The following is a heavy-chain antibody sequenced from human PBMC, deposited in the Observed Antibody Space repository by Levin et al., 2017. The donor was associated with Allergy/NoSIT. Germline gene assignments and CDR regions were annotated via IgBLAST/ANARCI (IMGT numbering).Heavy chain of an antibody. J-gene: IGHJ4*02. D-gene: IGHD3-16*01. CDR3: AKPSPPYYDYIWGSYNY. Sequence: GGSLRLSCAASGFTFSSYAMSWVRQAPGKGLEWVSAISGSGGSTYYADSVKGRFTISRDNSKNTLYLQMNSLRAEDTAVYYCAKPSPPYYDYIWGSYNYWGQGTLVTVSS. CDR2: ISGSGGST. V-gene: IGHV3-23*01. CDR1: GFTFSSYA.